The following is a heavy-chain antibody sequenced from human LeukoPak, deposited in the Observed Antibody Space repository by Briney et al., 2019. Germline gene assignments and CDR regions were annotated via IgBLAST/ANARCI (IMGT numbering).Heavy chain of an antibody. D-gene: IGHD2-8*02. V-gene: IGHV1-18*01. J-gene: IGHJ3*02. CDR1: GSTFTSYG. CDR3: ARVLVVLGWDAFDI. CDR2: ISAYNGNT. Sequence: ASVKVSCKASGSTFTSYGISWVRQAPGQGLEWMGWISAYNGNTNYAQKLQGRVTMTTDTSTSTAYMELRSLRSDDTAVYYCARVLVVLGWDAFDIWGQGTMVTVSS.